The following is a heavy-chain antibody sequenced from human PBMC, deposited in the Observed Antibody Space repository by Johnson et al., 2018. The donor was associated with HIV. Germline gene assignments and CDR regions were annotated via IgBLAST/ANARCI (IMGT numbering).Heavy chain of an antibody. V-gene: IGHV3-64*04. J-gene: IGHJ3*02. D-gene: IGHD1-26*01. Sequence: QVQLVESGGGLVQPGESLRLSCVASGFTFSQYAMHWVRQAPGKGLEYVSAISTTGVSTYYADSVRGRFTISRDNSKNTLYLQMNSMRAEDTAVYYCARGGKWGIVGARGAFDIWGQGTMVTVSS. CDR1: GFTFSQYA. CDR2: ISTTGVST. CDR3: ARGGKWGIVGARGAFDI.